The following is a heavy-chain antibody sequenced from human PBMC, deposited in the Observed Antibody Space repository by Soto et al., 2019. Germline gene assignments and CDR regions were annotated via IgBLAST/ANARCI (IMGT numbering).Heavy chain of an antibody. Sequence: GGSLRLSCAVSGFTFSNYAMSWVRQAPGKGLAWVSAISGSGGSTYYADSVKGRFTISRDNSKNTLYLQMNSLRAEDTALYYCAKVPVGATGRFDYWGQGTLVTVSS. CDR3: AKVPVGATGRFDY. J-gene: IGHJ4*02. CDR2: ISGSGGST. V-gene: IGHV3-23*01. CDR1: GFTFSNYA. D-gene: IGHD1-26*01.